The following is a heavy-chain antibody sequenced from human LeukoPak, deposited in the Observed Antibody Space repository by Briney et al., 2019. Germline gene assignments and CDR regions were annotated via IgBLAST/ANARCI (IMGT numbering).Heavy chain of an antibody. D-gene: IGHD3-22*01. CDR3: ARGYYDGSGYYWNYFDD. J-gene: IGHJ4*02. CDR2: ISHSGST. CDR1: DYPISRGNY. Sequence: SETLSLTCAVSDYPISRGNYWGWIRQPPGKGLEWIASISHSGSTYSNPSLKSRVTISVDTSKNQFSLKLSSVTAADTAVYYCARGYYDGSGYYWNYFDDWGQGTLVTVSS. V-gene: IGHV4-38-2*01.